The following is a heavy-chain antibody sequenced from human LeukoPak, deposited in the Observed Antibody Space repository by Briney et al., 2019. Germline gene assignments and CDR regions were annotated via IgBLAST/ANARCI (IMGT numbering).Heavy chain of an antibody. CDR1: GFTFSSYW. D-gene: IGHD1-26*01. CDR2: MKQDGSEI. Sequence: GGSLRLSCEASGFTFSSYWMSWGRQAPGKGLEWVANMKQDGSEIDYVGSVRGRFTISRDNAKNSLCLQMNSLRAEDTAVYYCARRGSYSLFDYWGPGTLVTVSS. J-gene: IGHJ4*02. CDR3: ARRGSYSLFDY. V-gene: IGHV3-7*01.